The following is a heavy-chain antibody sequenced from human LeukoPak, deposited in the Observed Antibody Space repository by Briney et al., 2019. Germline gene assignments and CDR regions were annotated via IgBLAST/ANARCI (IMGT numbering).Heavy chain of an antibody. CDR1: GFTFSSSN. Sequence: GGSLRLSCAASGFTFSSSNMNWVRQAPGKGLEWVSYIISSSSSTIYYADSVKGRFTISRDNAKNSLYLQMNSLRDEDTAVYYCARYSTGWCFDYWGQGTLVTVSS. J-gene: IGHJ4*02. CDR2: IISSSSSTI. V-gene: IGHV3-48*02. D-gene: IGHD6-19*01. CDR3: ARYSTGWCFDY.